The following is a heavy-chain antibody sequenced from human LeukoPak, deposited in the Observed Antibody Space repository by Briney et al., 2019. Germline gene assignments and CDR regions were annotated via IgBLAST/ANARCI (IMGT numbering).Heavy chain of an antibody. CDR3: AKAVTYYDFWSGYYFDYYGMDV. CDR1: GFTFSNAW. J-gene: IGHJ6*02. CDR2: ISGSGGST. Sequence: GGSLRLSCAASGFTFSNAWMNWVRQAPGKGLEWVSAISGSGGSTYYADSVKGRFTISRDNSKNTLYLQMNSLRAEDTAVYYCAKAVTYYDFWSGYYFDYYGMDVWGQGTAVTVSS. V-gene: IGHV3-23*01. D-gene: IGHD3-3*01.